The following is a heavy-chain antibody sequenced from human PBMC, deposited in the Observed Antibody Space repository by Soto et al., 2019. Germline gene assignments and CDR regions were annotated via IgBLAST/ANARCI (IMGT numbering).Heavy chain of an antibody. CDR2: IYWDDTK. CDR3: AXKGYGDYPIDY. J-gene: IGHJ4*02. CDR1: GFSXXXXXXX. V-gene: IGHV2-5*02. D-gene: IGHD4-17*01. Sequence: QITLKESGPTLVKPXXTLXXXCXXXGFSXXXXXXXXXXXXXPPGKALEWLAVIYWDDTKHYSPSLKSRLTITKDTSKNQVVLTMTNMDPVDTATYYCAXKGYGDYPIDYWGQGTLVTVSS.